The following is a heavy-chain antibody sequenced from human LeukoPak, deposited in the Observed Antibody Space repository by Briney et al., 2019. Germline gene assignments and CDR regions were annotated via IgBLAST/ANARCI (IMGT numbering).Heavy chain of an antibody. Sequence: PGGSLRLSCAASGFTFSSYAMHWVRQAPGKGLEWVAVISYDGSNKYYADSVKGRFTISRDNSKNTLYLQMNSLRAEDTAVYYCARVVEDYWGQGTLVTVSS. CDR1: GFTFSSYA. V-gene: IGHV3-30*04. CDR2: ISYDGSNK. J-gene: IGHJ4*02. CDR3: ARVVEDY. D-gene: IGHD2-15*01.